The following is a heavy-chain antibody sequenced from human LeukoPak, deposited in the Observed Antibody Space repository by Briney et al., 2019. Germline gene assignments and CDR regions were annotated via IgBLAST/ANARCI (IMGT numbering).Heavy chain of an antibody. CDR2: ISGSGGKT. Sequence: GGSLRLSCAASGFTFRDYYMSWIRQAPGKGLDYLSYISGSGGKTYYADSVKGRFTISRDNAKNSLYLQMNSLRAEDTAVYYCARGTFYGDYDLDAFDIWGQGTMVTVSS. V-gene: IGHV3-11*04. CDR1: GFTFRDYY. J-gene: IGHJ3*02. CDR3: ARGTFYGDYDLDAFDI. D-gene: IGHD4-17*01.